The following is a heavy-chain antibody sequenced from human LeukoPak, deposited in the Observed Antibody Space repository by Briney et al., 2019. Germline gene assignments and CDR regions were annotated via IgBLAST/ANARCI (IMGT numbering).Heavy chain of an antibody. V-gene: IGHV1-8*01. D-gene: IGHD3-3*01. CDR1: GYTFTSYD. J-gene: IGHJ4*02. CDR2: MNPNSGNT. Sequence: ASVKVSCKASGYTFTSYDINWVRQATGQGLEWMGWMNPNSGNTGYAQKFQGRVTMTRNTSISTAYMELSSLRAEGTAVYYCARGGIFGVVINLFDYWGQGTLVTVSS. CDR3: ARGGIFGVVINLFDY.